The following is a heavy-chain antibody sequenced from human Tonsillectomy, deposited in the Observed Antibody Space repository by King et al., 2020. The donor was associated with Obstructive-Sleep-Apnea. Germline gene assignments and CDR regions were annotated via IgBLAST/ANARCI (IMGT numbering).Heavy chain of an antibody. CDR1: GGSISSYY. CDR2: IYYSGST. Sequence: VQLQESGPGLVKPSETLSLTCTVSGGSISSYYWSWIRQPPGKGLEWIGYIYYSGSTTYNPSLKSRVTISVDTSKNQFSLKLSSVTAADTAVYYCARSGSGMDVWGQGTTVTVSS. J-gene: IGHJ6*02. D-gene: IGHD1-26*01. V-gene: IGHV4-59*08. CDR3: ARSGSGMDV.